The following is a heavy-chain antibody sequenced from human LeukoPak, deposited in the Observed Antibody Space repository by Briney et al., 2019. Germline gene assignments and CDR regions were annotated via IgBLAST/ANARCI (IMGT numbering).Heavy chain of an antibody. J-gene: IGHJ3*01. Sequence: SETLSLTCTVSGGSISRSDYYWGWVRQPPGKGLEWIGSISYSGSTYYNPSLKSRVAMFVDMSNNQFSLKLRSVTAADTAVYYCARSYCRSTTCYAVGAFDVWGQGTMVTVSS. CDR1: GGSISRSDYY. V-gene: IGHV4-39*01. CDR3: ARSYCRSTTCYAVGAFDV. D-gene: IGHD2-2*01. CDR2: ISYSGST.